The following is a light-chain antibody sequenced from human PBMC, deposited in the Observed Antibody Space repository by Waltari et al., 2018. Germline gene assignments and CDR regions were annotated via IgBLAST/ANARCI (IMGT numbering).Light chain of an antibody. CDR1: SSDVGSYTL. CDR2: AVS. Sequence: QSALTQPASVSGSPGQSITISCTGTSSDVGSYTLVSWYQQHPGKAPKLIIYAVSKRPSGGSARFSGSKSGNTASLTISGLQAEDEADYYCCSYAGSTTRWVFGGGTKLTVL. CDR3: CSYAGSTTRWV. J-gene: IGLJ3*02. V-gene: IGLV2-23*02.